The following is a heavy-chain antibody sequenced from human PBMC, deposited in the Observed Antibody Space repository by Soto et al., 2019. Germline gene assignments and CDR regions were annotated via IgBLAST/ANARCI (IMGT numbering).Heavy chain of an antibody. D-gene: IGHD3-16*01. CDR2: INSDGTDT. CDR1: GFTFSSSW. CDR3: ARDWSYALNY. J-gene: IGHJ4*02. V-gene: IGHV3-74*01. Sequence: GGSLRLSCAASGFTFSSSWMHWVRQAPGKGLVWVSHINSDGTDTNYADSVKGRFTISRDNAKNTVYLQMNSLRAEDTAVYYCARDWSYALNYWGQGSLVTVS.